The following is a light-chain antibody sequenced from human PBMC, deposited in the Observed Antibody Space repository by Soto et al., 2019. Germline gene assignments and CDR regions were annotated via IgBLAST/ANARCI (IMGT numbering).Light chain of an antibody. CDR1: SSNIGAGYD. V-gene: IGLV1-40*01. CDR2: ANN. CDR3: QSYDSSLSGSRV. J-gene: IGLJ2*01. Sequence: QSALTQPPSVSGAPGQRVTISCTGSSSNIGAGYDVHWYQQLPGTAPNLLIYANNNRPSGVPDRFSGSKSGTSASLAISGLQAEDEAEYHCQSYDSSLSGSRVFGGGTKLTVL.